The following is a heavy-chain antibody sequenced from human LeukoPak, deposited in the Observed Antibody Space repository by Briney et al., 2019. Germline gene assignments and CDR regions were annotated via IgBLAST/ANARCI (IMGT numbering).Heavy chain of an antibody. CDR3: ARDKLAYCGGDCFLYYYGMDV. CDR1: GGSISSSNW. Sequence: XGTLSLTCAVSGGSISSSNWWSWVRQPPGKGLEWIGEIYHSGSTNYNPSLKSRVTISVDKSKNQFSLKLSSVTAADTAVYYCARDKLAYCGGDCFLYYYGMDVWGQGTTVTVSS. CDR2: IYHSGST. V-gene: IGHV4-4*02. J-gene: IGHJ6*02. D-gene: IGHD2-21*02.